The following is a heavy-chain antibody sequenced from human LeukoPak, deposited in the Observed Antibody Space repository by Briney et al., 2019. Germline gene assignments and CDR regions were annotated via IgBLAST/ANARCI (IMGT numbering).Heavy chain of an antibody. V-gene: IGHV3-53*04. Sequence: GGSLRLSCAASGFTVSTNCMTWVRQAPGKGLEWVSTIYSGGTTYYADSVMGRFTISRHNSRNTLYLQMNSLRAEDTAVYYCARVDTVMAYYFNLWGQGTLVTVSS. CDR3: ARVDTVMAYYFNL. J-gene: IGHJ4*02. CDR2: IYSGGTT. CDR1: GFTVSTNC. D-gene: IGHD5-18*01.